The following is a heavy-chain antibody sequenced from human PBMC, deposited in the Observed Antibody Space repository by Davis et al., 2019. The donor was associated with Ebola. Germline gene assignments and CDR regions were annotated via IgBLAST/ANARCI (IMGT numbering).Heavy chain of an antibody. CDR2: IYYSGST. Sequence: PSETLSLTCTVSGGSISSSSYYWSWIRQPPGKGLEWIGYIYYSGSTNYNPSLKSRVTISVDTSKNQFSLKLSSVTAADTAVYYCARVSSPYCSSTSCYTTDWYFDLWGRGTLVTVSS. CDR1: GGSISSSSYY. V-gene: IGHV4-61*01. D-gene: IGHD2-2*02. CDR3: ARVSSPYCSSTSCYTTDWYFDL. J-gene: IGHJ2*01.